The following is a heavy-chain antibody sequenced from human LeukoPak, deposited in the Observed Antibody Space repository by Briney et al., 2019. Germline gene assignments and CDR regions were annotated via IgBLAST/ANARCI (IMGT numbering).Heavy chain of an antibody. V-gene: IGHV4-39*01. CDR2: INYRGST. CDR3: ARQIAVAGEWAFDI. D-gene: IGHD6-19*01. J-gene: IGHJ3*02. Sequence: SETLSLTCTVSGGSISSGSYFWIWIRQAPGMGLEWIGSINYRGSTYYNPSLKSRVTISVDTSKNQFSLKLSSVTAADTALYYCARQIAVAGEWAFDIWGQGTMVTVSS. CDR1: GGSISSGSYF.